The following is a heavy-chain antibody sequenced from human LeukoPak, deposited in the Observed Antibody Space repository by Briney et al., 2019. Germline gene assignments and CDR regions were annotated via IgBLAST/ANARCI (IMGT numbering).Heavy chain of an antibody. D-gene: IGHD2-2*02. Sequence: SETLSLTCTVSGDSISSSSYYWGWIRQPPGKGLEWIGEINHSGSTNYNPSLKSRVTISVDTSKNQFSLKLSSVTAADTAVYYCARDIVVVPAAIKAYNWFDPWGQGTLVTVSS. V-gene: IGHV4-39*07. CDR1: GDSISSSSYY. CDR2: INHSGST. J-gene: IGHJ5*02. CDR3: ARDIVVVPAAIKAYNWFDP.